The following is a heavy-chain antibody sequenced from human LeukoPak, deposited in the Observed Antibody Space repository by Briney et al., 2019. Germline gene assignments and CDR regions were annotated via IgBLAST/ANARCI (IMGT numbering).Heavy chain of an antibody. D-gene: IGHD3-22*01. V-gene: IGHV4-59*01. Sequence: SETLSLTCTVSGGSISSYDWSWIRQPPGKGLEWIGNIYYSGSTNYNPSLKSRVTISVDTSKNQFSLKLSSVTAADTAVYYCARDPGYDLGPNAFDIWGQGTMVTVSS. CDR3: ARDPGYDLGPNAFDI. J-gene: IGHJ3*02. CDR2: IYYSGST. CDR1: GGSISSYD.